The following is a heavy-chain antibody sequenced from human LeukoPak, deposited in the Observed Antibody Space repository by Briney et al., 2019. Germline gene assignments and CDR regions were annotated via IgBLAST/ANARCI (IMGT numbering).Heavy chain of an antibody. D-gene: IGHD3-22*01. Sequence: KPAGSLRLSCAASGFTFSSYSMNWVRQAPGKGLEWVSSISSSSSYIYYADSVKGRFTISRDNAKNSLYLQMNSLRAEDTAVYYCARPDSSGFPLDAFDIWGQGTMVTVSS. CDR2: ISSSSSYI. CDR1: GFTFSSYS. V-gene: IGHV3-21*01. J-gene: IGHJ3*02. CDR3: ARPDSSGFPLDAFDI.